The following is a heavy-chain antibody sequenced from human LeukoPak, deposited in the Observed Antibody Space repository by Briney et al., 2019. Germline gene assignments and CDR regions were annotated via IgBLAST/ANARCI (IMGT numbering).Heavy chain of an antibody. D-gene: IGHD6-13*01. J-gene: IGHJ4*02. CDR2: IYYSGST. CDR3: ASSYSSWRLSGLSFDY. CDR1: GGSISSYY. Sequence: PSETLSLTCTVSGGSISSYYWSWIRQPPGKGLEWIGYIYYSGSTNYNPSLKSRVTISVDTSKNQFSLKLSSVTAADTAVYYCASSYSSWRLSGLSFDYWGQGTLVTVSS. V-gene: IGHV4-59*01.